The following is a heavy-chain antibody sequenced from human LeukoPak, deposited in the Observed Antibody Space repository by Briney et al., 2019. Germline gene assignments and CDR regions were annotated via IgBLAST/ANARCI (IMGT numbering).Heavy chain of an antibody. Sequence: GGSLRLSCAASGFTFSSYAMHWVRQAPGKGLEWVAVISYDGSNKYYADSVKGRFTISRDNSKNTLYLQMNSLRAEDTAVYYWAKGREIRRQLTEPFYYWGQGTLVTGSS. V-gene: IGHV3-30-3*01. CDR3: AKGREIRRQLTEPFYY. D-gene: IGHD5-18*01. CDR1: GFTFSSYA. J-gene: IGHJ4*02. CDR2: ISYDGSNK.